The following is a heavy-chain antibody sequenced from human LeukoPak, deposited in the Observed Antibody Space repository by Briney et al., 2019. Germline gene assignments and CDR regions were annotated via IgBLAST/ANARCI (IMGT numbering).Heavy chain of an antibody. D-gene: IGHD4-17*01. J-gene: IGHJ5*02. Sequence: GGSLRLSCAASGFDFSNYATTWVRQAPGKGLEWVSSISSTNTYIYYADSVKGRFTVSRDNSKNTLYLQMNSLRAEDTAVYYCAKDTEEATVTTGWFDPWGQGTLVTVSS. CDR3: AKDTEEATVTTGWFDP. CDR1: GFDFSNYA. V-gene: IGHV3-21*01. CDR2: ISSTNTYI.